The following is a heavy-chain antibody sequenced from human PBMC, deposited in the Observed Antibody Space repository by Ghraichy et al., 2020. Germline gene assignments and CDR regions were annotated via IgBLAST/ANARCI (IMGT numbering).Heavy chain of an antibody. V-gene: IGHV4-39*07. J-gene: IGHJ4*02. CDR3: ARQSYCTNGVCFDIDY. Sequence: SETLSLTCTVSGGSISSSSYYWGWIRQPPGKGLEWIGSIYYSGSTYYNPSLKSRVTISVDTSKNQFSLKLSSVTAADTAVYYCARQSYCTNGVCFDIDYWGQGTLVTVSS. CDR2: IYYSGST. D-gene: IGHD2-8*01. CDR1: GGSISSSSYY.